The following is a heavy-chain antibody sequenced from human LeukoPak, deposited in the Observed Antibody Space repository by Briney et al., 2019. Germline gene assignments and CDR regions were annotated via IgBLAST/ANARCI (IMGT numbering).Heavy chain of an antibody. CDR3: ASGYYDSSGYYRDN. J-gene: IGHJ4*02. V-gene: IGHV3-11*01. Sequence: PGGSLRLSCAASGFTFSDYYMSWIRQAPGKGLEWVSYISSSGSTIYYAGSVKGRFTISRDNAKNSLYLQMNSLRAEDTAVYYCASGYYDSSGYYRDNWGQGTLVTVSS. CDR1: GFTFSDYY. CDR2: ISSSGSTI. D-gene: IGHD3-22*01.